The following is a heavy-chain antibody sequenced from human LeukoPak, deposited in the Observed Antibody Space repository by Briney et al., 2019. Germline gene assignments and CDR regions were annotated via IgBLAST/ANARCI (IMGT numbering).Heavy chain of an antibody. CDR3: AKDGYSSSWYYFDY. J-gene: IGHJ4*02. Sequence: GGSLRLSCAASGFTFSHYAMSWVRQAPGKGLEWVSGIRGSGGNTYYADSVKGRFTISRDNSKNTLYLQMNSLRGEDTAVYYCAKDGYSSSWYYFDYWGQGTLVTVSS. D-gene: IGHD6-13*01. V-gene: IGHV3-23*01. CDR1: GFTFSHYA. CDR2: IRGSGGNT.